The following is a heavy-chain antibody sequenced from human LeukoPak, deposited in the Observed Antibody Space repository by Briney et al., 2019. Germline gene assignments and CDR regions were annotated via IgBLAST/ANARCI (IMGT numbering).Heavy chain of an antibody. CDR2: ISGSGEST. CDR3: AKDSRTTYDSSWLYYFDS. Sequence: GGSLRLSCAASGLTFSNYGMAWVRRAPGKGLEWVSAISGSGESTYNADSVKGRFTISRDNSKNTLYLQMNRLRAEDTAVYYCAKDSRTTYDSSWLYYFDSWGQGTLVTVSS. J-gene: IGHJ4*02. V-gene: IGHV3-23*01. CDR1: GLTFSNYG. D-gene: IGHD6-13*01.